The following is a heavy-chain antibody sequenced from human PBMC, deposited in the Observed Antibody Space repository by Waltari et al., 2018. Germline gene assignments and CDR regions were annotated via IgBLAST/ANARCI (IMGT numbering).Heavy chain of an antibody. Sequence: EVQLVEAGGGLVQPGGSLSISRAASGVAITTNYMSWVRRTPGKGLEWVAVIYAEGSTYYAESVRGRFTISRDTSKDTVYLQMSSLRPEDTGVYHCTRHWGFFDFWGQGALVTVSS. CDR1: GVAITTNY. CDR3: TRHWGFFDF. D-gene: IGHD7-27*01. V-gene: IGHV3-66*02. CDR2: IYAEGST. J-gene: IGHJ4*02.